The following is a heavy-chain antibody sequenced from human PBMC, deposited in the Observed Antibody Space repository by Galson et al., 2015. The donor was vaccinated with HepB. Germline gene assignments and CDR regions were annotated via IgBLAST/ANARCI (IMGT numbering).Heavy chain of an antibody. Sequence: SLRLSCAASEFSFSNYWMTRVRQAPGKGPEWVANINQGASEKYYVDSVKGRFTISRGNAENSLYLQMNSLRAEDTAVYYCTTEGRYRSSAGIFEYWGQGALVTVS. CDR1: EFSFSNYW. CDR2: INQGASEK. CDR3: TTEGRYRSSAGIFEY. J-gene: IGHJ4*02. V-gene: IGHV3-7*03. D-gene: IGHD3-16*02.